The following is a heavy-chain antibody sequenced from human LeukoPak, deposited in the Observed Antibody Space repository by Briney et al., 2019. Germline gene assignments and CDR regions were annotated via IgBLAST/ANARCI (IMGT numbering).Heavy chain of an antibody. CDR3: ARGPGGYSYGYYFDY. CDR1: GGTFSTSA. D-gene: IGHD5-18*01. Sequence: GASVKVSCKTSGGTFSTSAITWVRQAPGQGLEWMGRIIPVLNITTYAQRFQGRVTITADTFTSTVYMELSSLRSEETAVYYCARGPGGYSYGYYFDYWGQGTLVTVSS. V-gene: IGHV1-69*04. J-gene: IGHJ4*02. CDR2: IIPVLNIT.